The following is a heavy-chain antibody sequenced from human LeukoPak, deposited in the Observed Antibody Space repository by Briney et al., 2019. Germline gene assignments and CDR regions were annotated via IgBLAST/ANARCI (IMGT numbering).Heavy chain of an antibody. CDR2: IYSSGTT. D-gene: IGHD3-3*01. CDR1: GGSINSYY. V-gene: IGHV4-4*07. J-gene: IGHJ4*02. CDR3: ARSMYYEFWSGPFDY. Sequence: SETPSLTCTVSGGSINSYYWSWIWQPAGKGLEWIGRIYSSGTTIYNSPLKSRVTMSVDTSKNQMSLKLNSVTAADTAVYYCARSMYYEFWSGPFDYWGQGILVTVSS.